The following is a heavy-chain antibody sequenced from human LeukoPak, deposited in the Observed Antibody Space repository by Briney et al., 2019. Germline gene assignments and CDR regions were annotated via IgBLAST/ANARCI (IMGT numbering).Heavy chain of an antibody. Sequence: ASVNVSCKASGYTFTSDGISWVRQAAGQGLEWMGWISAYNGNTNYAQKLQGRVTMTTDTSTSTAYMELRSLRSDDTAVYYCARDISIADYYYYGMDVWGQGTTVTVSS. CDR1: GYTFTSDG. D-gene: IGHD6-6*01. CDR2: ISAYNGNT. CDR3: ARDISIADYYYYGMDV. J-gene: IGHJ6*02. V-gene: IGHV1-18*01.